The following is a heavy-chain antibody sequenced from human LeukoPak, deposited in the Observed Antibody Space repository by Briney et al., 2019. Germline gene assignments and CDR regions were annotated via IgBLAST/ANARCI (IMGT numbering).Heavy chain of an antibody. CDR1: EFTFTTNA. CDR2: TVSTGVRT. V-gene: IGHV3-23*01. CDR3: AKDPGVVPAHYFDY. J-gene: IGHJ4*02. D-gene: IGHD2-2*01. Sequence: PGGSLRLSCTAPEFTFTTNAMNWVRQAPGKGLDWVSGTVSTGVRTFSADSVKGRFTVSRDNSKNTLSLQMNSLRAEDTAVYYCAKDPGVVPAHYFDYWGQGTLVTVSS.